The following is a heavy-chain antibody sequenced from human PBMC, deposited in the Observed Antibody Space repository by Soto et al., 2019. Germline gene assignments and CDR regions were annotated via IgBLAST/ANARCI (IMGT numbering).Heavy chain of an antibody. D-gene: IGHD1-1*01. CDR3: ARDLDAYNSTGY. Sequence: WASVKVSCKASGYIFTSLAMHWVRQAPGQRLEWMGWINPANGNTKYSQSFQGRVTITRDTSASTAYMELSSLRSEDTAVYFCARDLDAYNSTGYWGQGTLVTVSS. CDR2: INPANGNT. V-gene: IGHV1-3*01. J-gene: IGHJ4*02. CDR1: GYIFTSLA.